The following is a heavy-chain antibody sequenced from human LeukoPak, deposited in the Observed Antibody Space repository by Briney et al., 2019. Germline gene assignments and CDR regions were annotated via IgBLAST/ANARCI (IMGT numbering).Heavy chain of an antibody. D-gene: IGHD3-22*01. CDR2: IKQDGSEK. J-gene: IGHJ3*02. V-gene: IGHV3-7*04. CDR1: GFAFSSYW. Sequence: GGSLRLSCAASGFAFSSYWMSWVRQAPGKGLEWVANIKQDGSEKYYVDSVKGRFTISRDNAKNSLYLQMNSLRAEDTAVYYCARAVYYYDSSHPDAFDIWGQGTMVTVSS. CDR3: ARAVYYYDSSHPDAFDI.